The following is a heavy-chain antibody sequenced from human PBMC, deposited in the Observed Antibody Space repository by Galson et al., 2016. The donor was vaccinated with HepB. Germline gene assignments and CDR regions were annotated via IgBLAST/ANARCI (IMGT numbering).Heavy chain of an antibody. CDR2: IYGGGYTT. Sequence: SLRLSCAASGFTFSSYGMSWVRQAPGKGLVWVSAIYGGGYTTYYADSVKGRFTISRDNSKNTLFLQMSSLKAEDTAIYSCAKNVGEMPTHPGSWGQATLVTVSS. V-gene: IGHV3-23*01. CDR1: GFTFSSYG. J-gene: IGHJ5*02. CDR3: AKNVGEMPTHPGS. D-gene: IGHD5-24*01.